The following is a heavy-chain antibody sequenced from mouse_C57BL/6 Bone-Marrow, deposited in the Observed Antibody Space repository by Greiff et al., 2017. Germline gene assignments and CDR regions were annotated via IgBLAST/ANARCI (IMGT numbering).Heavy chain of an antibody. Sequence: VQLQQSGPELVKPGASVKISCKASGYSFTDYNMNWVKQSHGQSLEWIGVIDPNYGTTSYNQKFKGKATLTVDQSSSTAYMQLNILTSEDSAVYCCARGDEYDYDMDYGGQGTSVTVSA. D-gene: IGHD5-1*01. CDR3: ARGDEYDYDMDY. CDR1: GYSFTDYN. V-gene: IGHV1-39*01. CDR2: IDPNYGTT. J-gene: IGHJ4*01.